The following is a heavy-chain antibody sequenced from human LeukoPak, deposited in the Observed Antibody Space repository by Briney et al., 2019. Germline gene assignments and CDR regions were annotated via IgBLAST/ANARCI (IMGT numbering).Heavy chain of an antibody. D-gene: IGHD5-12*01. CDR3: AKSFSYSGYDHYYYYMDV. V-gene: IGHV3-23*01. Sequence: GGSLRLSCAASGFTFGNSAMSWVRQAPGKGLEWVSVISGSGGSTYADSVKGRFTISRDNSKNTLYLQMNSLRAEDTAVYYCAKSFSYSGYDHYYYYMDVWGKGTTVTVSS. CDR1: GFTFGNSA. J-gene: IGHJ6*03. CDR2: ISGSGGST.